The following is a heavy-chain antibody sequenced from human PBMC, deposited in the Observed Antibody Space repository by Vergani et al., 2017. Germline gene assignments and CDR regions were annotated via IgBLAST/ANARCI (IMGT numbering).Heavy chain of an antibody. V-gene: IGHV4-61*01. Sequence: QVQLQESGPGLVKPSETLSLTCTVSGGSISSSSYYWSWIRQPPGKGLEWIGYIYYSGSTNYNPSLKSRVTISVDPSKNQLSLKLSSVTAADTAVYYCARVQAYYYYGMDVWGQGTTVTVSS. J-gene: IGHJ6*02. CDR1: GGSISSSSYY. CDR3: ARVQAYYYYGMDV. CDR2: IYYSGST.